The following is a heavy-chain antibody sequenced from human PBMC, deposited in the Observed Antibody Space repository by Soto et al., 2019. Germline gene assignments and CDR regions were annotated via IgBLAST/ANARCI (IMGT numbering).Heavy chain of an antibody. V-gene: IGHV4-34*01. Sequence: SETLSLTCAVYGGSFSGYYWSWIRQPPGKGLEWIGEINHSGSTNYNPSLKSRVTISVDTSKNQFSLKLSSVTAADTAVYYCARGRNVPLLYRGYDHADWGQGTLVTVSS. CDR2: INHSGST. D-gene: IGHD5-12*01. CDR1: GGSFSGYY. CDR3: ARGRNVPLLYRGYDHAD. J-gene: IGHJ4*02.